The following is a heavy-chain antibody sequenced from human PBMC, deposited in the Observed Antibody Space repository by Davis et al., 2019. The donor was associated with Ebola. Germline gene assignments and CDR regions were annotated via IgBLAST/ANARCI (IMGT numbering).Heavy chain of an antibody. CDR1: GYTFTSYY. D-gene: IGHD3-22*01. J-gene: IGHJ5*02. V-gene: IGHV1-69*13. Sequence: SVKVSCKASGYTFTSYYMHWVRQAPGQGLEWMGGIIPIFGTANYAQKFQGRVTITADESTSTAYMELSSLRSEDTAVYYCARDRDTMIVVVSGGSWFDPWGQGTLVTVSS. CDR3: ARDRDTMIVVVSGGSWFDP. CDR2: IIPIFGTA.